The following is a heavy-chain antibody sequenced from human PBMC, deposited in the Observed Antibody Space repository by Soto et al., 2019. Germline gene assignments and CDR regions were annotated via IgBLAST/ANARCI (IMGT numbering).Heavy chain of an antibody. J-gene: IGHJ4*02. Sequence: SETLSLTCTVSGGSVTNSSYYWGWIRQSPGKGLEWIGSVYYRGRSYSKSSVKSRVTISVDTSKNQFSLNLNSVTASDTAVYFCVSHRTTVITQAYFDYWCAGALVTVSS. CDR3: VSHRTTVITQAYFDY. D-gene: IGHD4-4*01. V-gene: IGHV4-39*01. CDR1: GGSVTNSSYY. CDR2: VYYRGRS.